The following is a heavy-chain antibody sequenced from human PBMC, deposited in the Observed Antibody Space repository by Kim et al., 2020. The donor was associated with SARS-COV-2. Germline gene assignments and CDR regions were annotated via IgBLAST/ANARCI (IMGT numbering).Heavy chain of an antibody. D-gene: IGHD3-22*01. CDR1: GGTFSSYA. CDR2: IIPIFGTA. Sequence: SVKVSCKASGGTFSSYAISWVRQAPGQGLEWMGGIIPIFGTANYAQKFQGSVTITADESTSTAYMELSSLRSEDTAVYSCRGYDSSGYPTRLDAFDIWGQGTIVTVSS. V-gene: IGHV1-69*13. J-gene: IGHJ3*02. CDR3: RGYDSSGYPTRLDAFDI.